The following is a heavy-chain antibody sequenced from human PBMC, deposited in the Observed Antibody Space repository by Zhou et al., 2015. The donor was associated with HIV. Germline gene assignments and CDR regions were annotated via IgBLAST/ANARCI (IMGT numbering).Heavy chain of an antibody. J-gene: IGHJ4*02. V-gene: IGHV1-69*08. CDR3: ARDRCSSTSCYSDY. CDR1: GGTFSSYT. Sequence: QVQLVQSGAEVKKPGSSVKVSCKASGGTFSSYTISWVRQAPGQGLEWMGRIIPILGIANYAQKFQGRVTITADKSTSTAYMELSSLRSEDTAVYYCARDRCSSTSCYSDYWGQGTLVTVSS. CDR2: IIPILGIA. D-gene: IGHD2-2*02.